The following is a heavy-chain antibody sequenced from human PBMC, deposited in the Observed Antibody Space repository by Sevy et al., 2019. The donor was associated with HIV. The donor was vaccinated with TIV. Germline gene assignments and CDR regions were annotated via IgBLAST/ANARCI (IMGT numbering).Heavy chain of an antibody. CDR1: GFTFDDYA. J-gene: IGHJ4*03. Sequence: GGSLRLSCAASGFTFDDYAMDWVRQVPGKGLEWVSGISWWGATIGYAESVKGRFTISRDNVKNSLYLQMNSLRPEDSALYYCAREMVFRSNKMAFEFWGQGTLVTVSS. V-gene: IGHV3-9*01. D-gene: IGHD3-3*01. CDR2: ISWWGATI. CDR3: AREMVFRSNKMAFEF.